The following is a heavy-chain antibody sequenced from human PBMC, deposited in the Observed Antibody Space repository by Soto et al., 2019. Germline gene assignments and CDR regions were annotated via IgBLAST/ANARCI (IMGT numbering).Heavy chain of an antibody. CDR3: ARGYSGAFVGNWFCS. CDR1: GGSISSTNYY. Sequence: PSETLSLTCSVSGGSISSTNYYWSWIRQHPGKGLEWIGYIYYNGRTSYTPSLESRVTISADTSKNQFSLNLSSVTAADTAVYFCARGYSGAFVGNWFCSCGQGTLGTASP. D-gene: IGHD5-12*01. CDR2: IYYNGRT. V-gene: IGHV4-31*03. J-gene: IGHJ5*01.